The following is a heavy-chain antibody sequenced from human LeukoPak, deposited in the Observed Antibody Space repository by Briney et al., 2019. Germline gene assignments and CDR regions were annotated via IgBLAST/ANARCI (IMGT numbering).Heavy chain of an antibody. Sequence: SVKVSCKASGDTFSNYVISWFRQAPGQRPEWMGGITLMFGSTYFTQKFQGRVTFTADDSTTTAYMELSSLKFEDTAVYYCARDDPDVVVIPGAADVWGQGTLVTVSS. CDR1: GDTFSNYV. V-gene: IGHV1-69*13. J-gene: IGHJ3*01. CDR3: ARDDPDVVVIPGAADV. D-gene: IGHD2-21*01. CDR2: ITLMFGST.